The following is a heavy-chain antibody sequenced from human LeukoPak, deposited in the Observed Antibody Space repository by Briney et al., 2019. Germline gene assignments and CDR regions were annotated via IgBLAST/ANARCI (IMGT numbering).Heavy chain of an antibody. CDR2: IYYSGST. V-gene: IGHV4-59*01. J-gene: IGHJ6*02. CDR1: GGSISSYY. Sequence: SETLSLTCTVSGGSISSYYWSWIRQPRGKGLEWIGYIYYSGSTNYNPSLKSRVTISVDTSKNQFSLKLSSVTAADTAVYYCARVWCSGGSCYDNYYGMDVWGPGTTVTVSS. CDR3: ARVWCSGGSCYDNYYGMDV. D-gene: IGHD2-15*01.